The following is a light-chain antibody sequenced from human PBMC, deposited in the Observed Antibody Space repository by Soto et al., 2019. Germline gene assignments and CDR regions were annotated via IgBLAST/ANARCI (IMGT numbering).Light chain of an antibody. CDR1: QSITSNF. V-gene: IGKV3-20*01. CDR3: QQYCRSPLMYT. Sequence: EIVLTQSPGTLSLSPGERATLSCRASQSITSNFLAWYQQKPGQAPRLLIYGASTRAAGVPDRFSGSGSGPDFTLTITRLEPEDFAVYYCQQYCRSPLMYTFGQGTKLGVK. J-gene: IGKJ2*01. CDR2: GAS.